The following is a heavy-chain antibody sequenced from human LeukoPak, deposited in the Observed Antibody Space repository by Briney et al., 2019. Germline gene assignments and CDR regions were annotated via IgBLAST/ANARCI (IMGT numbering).Heavy chain of an antibody. D-gene: IGHD2-21*02. CDR3: AKDRSLSVVTAFDAFDI. CDR2: ISGSGGST. V-gene: IGHV3-23*01. CDR1: GFTFSSYA. Sequence: GGSLRLSCAASGFTFSSYAMSWVRPAPGKGLEWVSAISGSGGSTYYADSVKGRFTISRDNSKNTLYLQMNSLRAEDTAVYYCAKDRSLSVVTAFDAFDIWGQGTMVTVSS. J-gene: IGHJ3*02.